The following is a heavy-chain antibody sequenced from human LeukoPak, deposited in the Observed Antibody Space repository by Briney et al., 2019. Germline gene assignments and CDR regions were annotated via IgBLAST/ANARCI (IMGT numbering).Heavy chain of an antibody. CDR1: GFTFDDYA. J-gene: IGHJ4*02. V-gene: IGHV3-23*01. Sequence: GGSLRLSCAVSGFTFDDYAMHWVRQAPGKGLEWVSAISGSGGSTYYADSVKGRFTISRDNSKNTLYLQMNSLRAEDTAVYYCAKPVYDFWSGYWAPDGWGQGTLVTVSS. D-gene: IGHD3-3*01. CDR3: AKPVYDFWSGYWAPDG. CDR2: ISGSGGST.